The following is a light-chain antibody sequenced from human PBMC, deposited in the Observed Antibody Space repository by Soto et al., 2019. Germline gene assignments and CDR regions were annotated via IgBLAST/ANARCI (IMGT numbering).Light chain of an antibody. CDR3: QQLNSYPQGT. J-gene: IGKJ3*01. V-gene: IGKV1-9*01. CDR1: RGISSY. CDR2: AAS. Sequence: DIQLTQSPSFLSASVGDRVTITCRASRGISSYLAWYQQKPGKAPKLLIYAASTLQSGVPSRFSGSGSGTEFTLTISSLQPEDFATYYCQQLNSYPQGTFGPGTKVDIK.